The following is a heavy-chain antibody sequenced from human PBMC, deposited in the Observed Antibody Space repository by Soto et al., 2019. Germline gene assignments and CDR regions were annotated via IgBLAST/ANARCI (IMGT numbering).Heavy chain of an antibody. CDR1: GYTFTGYY. V-gene: IGHV1-2*02. CDR2: INRNRGGT. Sequence: ASVKVSCKASGYTFTGYYMHGVQQAPGQGREWMGLINRNRGGTNYAQKFQGRVTMTRDTSISTDYMELSRLRSDDTAVYYCATDSRVAGILLHYWGQGTLVPVSS. CDR3: ATDSRVAGILLHY. D-gene: IGHD6-19*01. J-gene: IGHJ4*02.